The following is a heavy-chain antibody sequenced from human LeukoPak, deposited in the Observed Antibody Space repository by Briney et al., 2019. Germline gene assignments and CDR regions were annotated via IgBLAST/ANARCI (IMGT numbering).Heavy chain of an antibody. CDR3: ARGITLTGYGTFDI. V-gene: IGHV1-2*02. Sequence: GASVKVSCKASGYTFTGYYMHWVRQAPGQGLEWMGWINPNSGATNCAQKFHGRVTMTRDTSISTAYMELSRLRSDDTAVYYCARGITLTGYGTFDIWGQGTMVTVSS. CDR2: INPNSGAT. CDR1: GYTFTGYY. J-gene: IGHJ3*02. D-gene: IGHD3-9*01.